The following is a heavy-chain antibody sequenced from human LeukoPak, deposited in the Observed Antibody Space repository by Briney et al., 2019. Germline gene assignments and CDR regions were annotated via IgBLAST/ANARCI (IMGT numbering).Heavy chain of an antibody. CDR3: TRGFRSSGIDY. V-gene: IGHV3-30*03. CDR2: ISYDKSSK. D-gene: IGHD3-10*01. CDR1: GFTFRTYG. J-gene: IGHJ4*02. Sequence: PGGSLRLSCAASGFTFRTYGMHWVRQAPGKGLEWVAVISYDKSSKFYADSVKGRFTISRDTSKNTLYLQMNSLRVEDTAVYYCTRGFRSSGIDYWGQGTLVTVSS.